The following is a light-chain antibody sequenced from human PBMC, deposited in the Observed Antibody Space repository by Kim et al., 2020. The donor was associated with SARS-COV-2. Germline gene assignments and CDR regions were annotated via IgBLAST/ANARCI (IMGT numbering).Light chain of an antibody. Sequence: AIQMTQSPSSLSASVGERVTITCRASQGIGDDLGWYQQKPGEAPRLLIYAASTLQSGVPSRFSGSGSGTDFTLTISSLQPEDFATYFCLQDYDYPWTFGQGTKVDIK. J-gene: IGKJ1*01. V-gene: IGKV1-6*02. CDR3: LQDYDYPWT. CDR1: QGIGDD. CDR2: AAS.